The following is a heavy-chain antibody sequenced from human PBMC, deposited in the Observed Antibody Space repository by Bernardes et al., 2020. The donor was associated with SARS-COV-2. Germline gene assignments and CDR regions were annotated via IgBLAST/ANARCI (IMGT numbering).Heavy chain of an antibody. CDR3: ARILCGASSPSNLTDY. V-gene: IGHV2-70*11. Sequence: SGPTLVKPTQTLTLTCTFSGFSLSTSGMCVSWIRQPPGKALEWLARIDWDDDKYYSTSLKTRLTISKDTSKNQVVLTMTNMDPVDTATYYCARILCGASSPSNLTDYWGQGTLVTVSS. CDR2: IDWDDDK. J-gene: IGHJ4*02. D-gene: IGHD2-21*01. CDR1: GFSLSTSGMC.